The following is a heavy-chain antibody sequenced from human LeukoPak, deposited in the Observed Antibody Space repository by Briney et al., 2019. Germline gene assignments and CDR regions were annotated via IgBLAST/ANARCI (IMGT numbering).Heavy chain of an antibody. CDR1: GYTFTSYG. Sequence: GASVKVSCKASGYTFTSYGINWVRQATGQGLEWMGWMNPNSGNTGYAQKFQGRVTMTRNTSISTAYMELSSLKSEDTAVYYCARIRRVSRNFDYWGQGTLVTVSS. CDR2: MNPNSGNT. CDR3: ARIRRVSRNFDY. V-gene: IGHV1-8*02. D-gene: IGHD6-13*01. J-gene: IGHJ4*02.